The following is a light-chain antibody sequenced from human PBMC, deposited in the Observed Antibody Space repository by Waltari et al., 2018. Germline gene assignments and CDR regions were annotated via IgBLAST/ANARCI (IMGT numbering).Light chain of an antibody. J-gene: IGKJ1*01. CDR2: ASS. CDR1: QGVGSY. V-gene: IGKV1-8*01. Sequence: AIRLTPPPSSIAASTGDRVTITCRASQGVGSYLAWYQQKSGRAPKLLLYASSSLEAEVPSRFGGSGSGTDFTLTISCLQSEDFASYFCQQYYSYPVTFGQGTRV. CDR3: QQYYSYPVT.